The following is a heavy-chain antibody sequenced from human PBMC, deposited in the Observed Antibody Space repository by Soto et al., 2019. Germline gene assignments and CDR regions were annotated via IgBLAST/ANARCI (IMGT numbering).Heavy chain of an antibody. D-gene: IGHD3-22*01. CDR2: IKQDGSEK. CDR3: ARGGSLYYYDSSAYPGRFDY. V-gene: IGHV3-7*01. J-gene: IGHJ4*02. CDR1: GFTFSTYW. Sequence: GSLRLSCAASGFTFSTYWMSWVRQAPGKGLEWVANIKQDGSEKYYVDSVEGRFTISRDNAKKSLYLQMNSLRDEDTAVYYCARGGSLYYYDSSAYPGRFDYWGRGTLVTVSS.